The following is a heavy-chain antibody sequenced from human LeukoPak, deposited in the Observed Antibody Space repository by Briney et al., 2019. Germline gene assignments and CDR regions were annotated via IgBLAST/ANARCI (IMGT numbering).Heavy chain of an antibody. V-gene: IGHV1-69*05. CDR1: GGTFSSYA. J-gene: IGHJ6*03. CDR3: ARSPEDYPYYYYYMDV. Sequence: SVKVSFKASGGTFSSYAISWVRQAPGQGLEWMGGSIPIFGTANYAQKFQGRVTITTDESTSTAYMVLSRLRSEDTAVYYCARSPEDYPYYYYYMDVWGKGTTVTVPS. CDR2: SIPIFGTA. D-gene: IGHD4-11*01.